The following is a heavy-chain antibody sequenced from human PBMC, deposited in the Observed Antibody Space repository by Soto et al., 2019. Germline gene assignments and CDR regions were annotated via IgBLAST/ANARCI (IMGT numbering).Heavy chain of an antibody. V-gene: IGHV3-74*01. J-gene: IGHJ4*02. D-gene: IGHD4-17*01. CDR1: GFTFSVDW. CDR3: TRETFGDREY. Sequence: EVQLVESGGGLVQPGGSLRLSCRDSGFTFSVDWMHWVRQAPGKGLDWVSRIDPYDTGISYGETVKGRFTISRDNAKSNLARKKYSLRHEEKAVYYFTRETFGDREYWGQGTLVTDSS. CDR2: IDPYDTGI.